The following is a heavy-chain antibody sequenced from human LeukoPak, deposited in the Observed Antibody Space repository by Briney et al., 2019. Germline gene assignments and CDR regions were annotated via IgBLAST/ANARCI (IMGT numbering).Heavy chain of an antibody. Sequence: PGGSLRLSCAASGSIFDAYVMHWVRQAPGKGLEWVSAISGSGGSTYYADSVKGRFTISRDNSKNTLYLQMNSLRAEDTAVYYCAVRSRKEDYWGQGTLVTVSS. CDR2: ISGSGGST. J-gene: IGHJ4*02. D-gene: IGHD6-13*01. V-gene: IGHV3-23*01. CDR1: GSIFDAYV. CDR3: AVRSRKEDY.